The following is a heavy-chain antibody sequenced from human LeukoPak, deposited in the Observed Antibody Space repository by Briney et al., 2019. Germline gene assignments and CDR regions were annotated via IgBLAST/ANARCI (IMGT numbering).Heavy chain of an antibody. CDR2: ISSSGNTI. CDR1: GFTFSTYE. Sequence: GGSLRLSCAVSGFTFSTYEMSWVRQAPGKGLEWVSYISSSGNTIYYADSVKGRFTISRDNAKNSLYLQMNSLRAEDTAVYYCARVGARRPHDVWGKGTTVTVSS. D-gene: IGHD3-10*01. J-gene: IGHJ6*04. V-gene: IGHV3-48*03. CDR3: ARVGARRPHDV.